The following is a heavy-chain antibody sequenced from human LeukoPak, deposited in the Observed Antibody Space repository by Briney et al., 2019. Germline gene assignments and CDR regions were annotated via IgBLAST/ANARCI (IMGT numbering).Heavy chain of an antibody. Sequence: PGRSLRLSCAASGFTFSSYGMHWVRQAPGKGLEWVAVIWYDGSNKYYADSVKGRFTISRDNSKNTLYLQMNSLRAEDTAVYYCARDSRYSSSWTDYWGQGTLDTVSS. J-gene: IGHJ4*02. V-gene: IGHV3-33*01. CDR3: ARDSRYSSSWTDY. D-gene: IGHD6-13*01. CDR2: IWYDGSNK. CDR1: GFTFSSYG.